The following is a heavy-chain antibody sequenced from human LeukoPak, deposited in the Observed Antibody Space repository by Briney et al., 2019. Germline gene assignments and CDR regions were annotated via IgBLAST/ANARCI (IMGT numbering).Heavy chain of an antibody. Sequence: SQTLSLTCTVSGGSISSGGYYWSWIRQHPGKGLEWIGYIYCSGSTYYNPSLKSRVTISVDTSKNQFSLKLSSVTAADTAVYYCARVSKYQLLWGGYFDYWGQGTLVTVSS. V-gene: IGHV4-31*03. J-gene: IGHJ4*02. D-gene: IGHD2-2*01. CDR3: ARVSKYQLLWGGYFDY. CDR2: IYCSGST. CDR1: GGSISSGGYY.